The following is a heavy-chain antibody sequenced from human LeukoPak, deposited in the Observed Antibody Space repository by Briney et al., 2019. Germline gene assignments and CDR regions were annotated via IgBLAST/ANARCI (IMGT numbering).Heavy chain of an antibody. CDR1: GGSISSGDYY. D-gene: IGHD4-17*01. CDR2: IYYSGST. J-gene: IGHJ4*02. CDR3: ASMTTVTRYLDY. V-gene: IGHV4-30-4*01. Sequence: PSETLSLTCTVSGGSISSGDYYWSWIRQPPGKGLEWIGYIYYSGSTYYNPSLKSRVTISVDTSKNQFSLKLSSVTAADTAVYYCASMTTVTRYLDYWGQGTLVTVSS.